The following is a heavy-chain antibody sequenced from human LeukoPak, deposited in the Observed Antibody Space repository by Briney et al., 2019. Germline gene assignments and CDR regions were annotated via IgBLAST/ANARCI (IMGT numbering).Heavy chain of an antibody. CDR3: ARVSESLDAFDI. D-gene: IGHD3-3*01. CDR2: IYCSGST. V-gene: IGHV4-31*03. Sequence: SQTLSLTCTVSGGSISSGGYYWSWIRRHPGKGLEWIGYIYCSGSTYYNPSLKSRVTISVDTSKNQFSLKLSSVTAADTAVYYCARVSESLDAFDIWGQGTMVTVSS. J-gene: IGHJ3*02. CDR1: GGSISSGGYY.